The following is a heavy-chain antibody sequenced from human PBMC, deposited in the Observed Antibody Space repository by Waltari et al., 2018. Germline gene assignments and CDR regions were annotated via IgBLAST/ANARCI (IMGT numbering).Heavy chain of an antibody. CDR2: INHSGST. Sequence: QVQLQQWGAGLLKPSETLSLTCAVYGGSFSGYYWSWIRQPPGKGLEWIGEINHSGSTNYNPSLKSRVTISVDTSKNQFSLKLSSVTAADTAVYYCATYSSGFLRNAFDIWGQGTMVTVSS. D-gene: IGHD3-22*01. J-gene: IGHJ3*02. CDR3: ATYSSGFLRNAFDI. CDR1: GGSFSGYY. V-gene: IGHV4-34*01.